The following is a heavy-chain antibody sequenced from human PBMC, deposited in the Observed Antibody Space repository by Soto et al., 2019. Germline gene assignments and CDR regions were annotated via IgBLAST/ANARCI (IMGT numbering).Heavy chain of an antibody. Sequence: GGSLRLSCVASGFTFTNAWMNWVRQAPGKGLEWVGRIKSKTDGETTDYATPVKGRFSISRDDSKSTLYLQMNSLKTEDTAVYYCTTVGSTWYLVHWGQGTPVTVSS. CDR3: TTVGSTWYLVH. V-gene: IGHV3-15*01. J-gene: IGHJ4*02. CDR2: IKSKTDGETT. D-gene: IGHD6-13*01. CDR1: GFTFTNAW.